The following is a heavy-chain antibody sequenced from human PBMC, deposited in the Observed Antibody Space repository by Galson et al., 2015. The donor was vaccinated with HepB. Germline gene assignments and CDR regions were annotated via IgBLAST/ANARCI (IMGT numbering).Heavy chain of an antibody. Sequence: SLRLSCAASGFTFDDYAMHWVRQAPGKGLEWVSGISWNSGSIGYADSVKGRFTISRDNAKNSLYLQMNSLRAEDTALYYCAKDNPDDFWSIPTTGYFDYWGQGTLVTVSS. CDR3: AKDNPDDFWSIPTTGYFDY. D-gene: IGHD3-3*01. CDR1: GFTFDDYA. CDR2: ISWNSGSI. V-gene: IGHV3-9*01. J-gene: IGHJ4*02.